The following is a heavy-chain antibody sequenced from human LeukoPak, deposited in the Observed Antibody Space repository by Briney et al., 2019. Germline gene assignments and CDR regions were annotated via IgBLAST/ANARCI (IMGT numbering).Heavy chain of an antibody. J-gene: IGHJ5*02. CDR2: IYYSGST. CDR3: ARGTRSWYGWFDP. Sequence: SETLSLTCTVSGGSISSYYWSWIRQPPGKRLEWIGYIYYSGSTNYNPSLKSRVTISVDTSKNHFSLKLSSVTAADTAVYYCARGTRSWYGWFDPWGQGTLVTVSS. CDR1: GGSISSYY. V-gene: IGHV4-59*01. D-gene: IGHD6-13*01.